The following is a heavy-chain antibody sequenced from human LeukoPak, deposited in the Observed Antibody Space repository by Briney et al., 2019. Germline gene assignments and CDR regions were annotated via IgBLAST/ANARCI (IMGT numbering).Heavy chain of an antibody. Sequence: GGSLRLSCAASGFTFSSYSMNWVRQAPGKGLEWVSYISSSSSTIYYADSVKGRFTISRDNAKNSLYLQMNSLRAEDTAVYYCTTVAPPSPVVHRGAFDIWGQGTMVTVSS. V-gene: IGHV3-48*01. CDR2: ISSSSSTI. CDR3: TTVAPPSPVVHRGAFDI. D-gene: IGHD2-2*01. CDR1: GFTFSSYS. J-gene: IGHJ3*02.